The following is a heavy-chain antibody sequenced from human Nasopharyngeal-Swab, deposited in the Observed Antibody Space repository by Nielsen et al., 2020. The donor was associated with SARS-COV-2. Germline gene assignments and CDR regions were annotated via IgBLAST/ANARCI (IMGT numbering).Heavy chain of an antibody. CDR2: IYPGDSDT. Sequence: GGSLRLSCKGSGYTFTSYWIGWVRQMPGKGLEWMGIIYPGDSDTRYSPSFQGQVTISADKSISTAYLQWSSLKASDTAMYYCARSGYSYGFPDYWGQGTLVTVSS. CDR3: ARSGYSYGFPDY. V-gene: IGHV5-51*01. J-gene: IGHJ4*02. D-gene: IGHD5-18*01. CDR1: GYTFTSYW.